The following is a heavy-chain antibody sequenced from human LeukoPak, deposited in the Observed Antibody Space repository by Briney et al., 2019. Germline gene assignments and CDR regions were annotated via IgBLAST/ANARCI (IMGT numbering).Heavy chain of an antibody. CDR1: GFTFSNAW. CDR2: IKSKTDGGTT. Sequence: KSGGSLRLSCAASGFTFSNAWMNWVRQAPGKGLEWVGRIKSKTDGGTTDYAAPVKGRFTISRDDSKITLYLQMNSLKTEDTAVYYCSTTYYYDSSEGYWGQGTLVTVSS. V-gene: IGHV3-15*07. J-gene: IGHJ4*02. CDR3: STTYYYDSSEGY. D-gene: IGHD3-22*01.